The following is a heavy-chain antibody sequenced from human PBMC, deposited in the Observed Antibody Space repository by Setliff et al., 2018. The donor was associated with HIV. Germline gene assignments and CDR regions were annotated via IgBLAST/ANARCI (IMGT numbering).Heavy chain of an antibody. Sequence: ASVKVSCKASGYTFTGHYLHWVRQAPGQGLEWMGWISSYNDNTNYALNLQGRVTMTTDTSTSTAYMELRSLRSDDTAVYYCARDDVGYCSGGSCYHLFDTFDIWGQGTVVTVSS. J-gene: IGHJ3*02. CDR1: GYTFTGHY. CDR3: ARDDVGYCSGGSCYHLFDTFDI. D-gene: IGHD2-15*01. V-gene: IGHV1-18*04. CDR2: ISSYNDNT.